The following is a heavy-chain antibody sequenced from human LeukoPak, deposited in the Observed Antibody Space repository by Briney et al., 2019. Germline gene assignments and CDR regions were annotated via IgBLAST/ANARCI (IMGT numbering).Heavy chain of an antibody. CDR2: MSWNSGSI. J-gene: IGHJ4*02. D-gene: IGHD6-13*01. CDR1: GLNFEDYA. CDR3: SKDMGLRSSSSPLDY. Sequence: GRSLTLFCAASGLNFEDYAVHWVRQAPANGLAWVSGMSWNSGSIGYADSVKCRFTIYRHNGKNYLYLQLNSLRSEDTALYYVSKDMGLRSSSSPLDYWGQGNLVTVSS. V-gene: IGHV3-9*01.